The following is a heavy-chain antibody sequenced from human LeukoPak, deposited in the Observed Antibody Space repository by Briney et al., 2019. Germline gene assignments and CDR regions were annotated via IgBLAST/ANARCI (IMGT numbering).Heavy chain of an antibody. CDR3: ARTVTTSSYYFDY. V-gene: IGHV1-18*01. D-gene: IGHD4-17*01. J-gene: IGHJ4*02. CDR2: ISGYDGNT. CDR1: GYTFTTYG. Sequence: ASVKVSCKASGYTFTTYGVSWVRQAPGQGLEWMGWISGYDGNTNYAQKLRGRVTMTTDTSTSTAYTDLRSLRSDDTALYYCARTVTTSSYYFDYWGQGTLVTVSS.